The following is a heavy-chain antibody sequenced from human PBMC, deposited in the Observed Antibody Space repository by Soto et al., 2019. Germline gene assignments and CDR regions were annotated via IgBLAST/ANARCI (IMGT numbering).Heavy chain of an antibody. CDR3: ARDLAAAAY. CDR2: INPLPTSGST. CDR1: GYTLTELS. V-gene: IGHV1-46*01. D-gene: IGHD6-13*01. J-gene: IGHJ4*02. Sequence: QVQLVQSGAEVKKPGASVKVSCKVSGYTLTELSMHWVRQAPGKGLEWMAIINPLPTSGSTNYAQKFQGRVTVTRDTSTSTVYLELSSLRSDDTAVYYCARDLAAAAYWGQGTLVTVSS.